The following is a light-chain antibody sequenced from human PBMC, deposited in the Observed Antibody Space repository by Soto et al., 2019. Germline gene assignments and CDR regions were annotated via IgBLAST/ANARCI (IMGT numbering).Light chain of an antibody. CDR3: GTWDSSLSAVV. CDR1: SSKIGNNY. Sequence: QSVLTQPPSVSAAPGQKVTISCSGSSSKIGNNYVSWYQQLPGTAPKLLIYDNNKRPSGIPDRFSGSKSGTSATLGITGLRTGDEADYYCGTWDSSLSAVVFGGGTKLTVL. V-gene: IGLV1-51*01. CDR2: DNN. J-gene: IGLJ2*01.